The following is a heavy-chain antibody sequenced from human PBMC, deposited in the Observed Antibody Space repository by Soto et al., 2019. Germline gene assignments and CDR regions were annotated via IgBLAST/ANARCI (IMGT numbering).Heavy chain of an antibody. CDR3: ARDVAATGAARWLDP. CDR2: IWYDGSHE. D-gene: IGHD1-1*01. J-gene: IGHJ5*02. V-gene: IGHV3-33*01. Sequence: ESGGGVVQPGTSLRLSCEASGFPFGSHGMYWVRQAPGKGLEWVGFIWYDGSHEDYAASVRGRFTISRDDSKNTLYLQMDNLRGEDTGIYYCARDVAATGAARWLDPWGQGTLVSVSS. CDR1: GFPFGSHG.